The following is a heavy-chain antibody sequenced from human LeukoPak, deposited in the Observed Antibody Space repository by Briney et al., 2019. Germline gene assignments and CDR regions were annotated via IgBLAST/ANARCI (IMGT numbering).Heavy chain of an antibody. CDR2: IYHSGST. J-gene: IGHJ4*02. CDR3: ARLSLIYRDIVVVVAAEFDY. D-gene: IGHD2-15*01. V-gene: IGHV4-38-2*02. CDR1: GYSISSGYY. Sequence: PSETLSLTCTVSGYSISSGYYWGWIRQPPGKGLEWIGSIYHSGSTYYNPSLKSRVTISVDTSKNQFSLKLSSVTAADTAVYYCARLSLIYRDIVVVVAAEFDYWGQGTLVTVSS.